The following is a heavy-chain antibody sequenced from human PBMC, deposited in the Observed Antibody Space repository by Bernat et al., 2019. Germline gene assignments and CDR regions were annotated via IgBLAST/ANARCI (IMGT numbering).Heavy chain of an antibody. CDR3: ARGSAAMVTYYYYYYMDV. CDR1: GFTFSSYG. Sequence: QVQLVESGGGVVQPGRSLRLSCAASGFTFSSYGMHWVRQAPGKGLEWVAVIWYDGSNKYYADSVKGRFTISRDNSKNTLYLQMNSLRAEDTAVDYCARGSAAMVTYYYYYYMDVWGKGTTVTVSS. J-gene: IGHJ6*03. CDR2: IWYDGSNK. V-gene: IGHV3-33*01. D-gene: IGHD5-18*01.